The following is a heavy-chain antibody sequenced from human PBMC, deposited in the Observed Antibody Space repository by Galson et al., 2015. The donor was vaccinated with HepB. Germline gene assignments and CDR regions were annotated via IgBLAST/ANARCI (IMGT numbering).Heavy chain of an antibody. CDR2: VDWNDNK. J-gene: IGHJ4*02. CDR1: GFSLSTPGMC. Sequence: PALVKPTQTLTLSCTFSGFSLSTPGMCVSWLRPPPGKALEWLALVDWNDNKYYSTSLKTRLTISKDTSKNQVVLTLTNMDPVDTATYYCARFDGIGTIIDYWGQGTLVAVSS. V-gene: IGHV2-70*01. D-gene: IGHD1-7*01. CDR3: ARFDGIGTIIDY.